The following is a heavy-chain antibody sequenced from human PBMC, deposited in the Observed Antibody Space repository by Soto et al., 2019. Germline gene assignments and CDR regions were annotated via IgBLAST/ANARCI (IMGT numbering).Heavy chain of an antibody. V-gene: IGHV3-21*06. Sequence: PGGSLRLSCAASGFTFTRYSMNWVRQAPGKGLEWVSSISSTTNYIYYGDSMKGRFTISRDNAKNSLYLEMNSLRAGDTAVYYCARESEDLTSNFDYWGQGTLVTAPQ. CDR3: ARESEDLTSNFDY. CDR1: GFTFTRYS. J-gene: IGHJ4*02. CDR2: ISSTTNYI.